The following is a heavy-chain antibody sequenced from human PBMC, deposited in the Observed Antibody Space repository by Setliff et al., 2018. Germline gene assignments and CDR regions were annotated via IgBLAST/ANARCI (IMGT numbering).Heavy chain of an antibody. CDR2: INTGSANT. J-gene: IGHJ4*02. V-gene: IGHV1-3*04. CDR1: GYTFTNYA. CDR3: ARDLSTTVMTRSWYYFDY. D-gene: IGHD4-17*01. Sequence: GASVKVSCKASGYTFTNYAIHWVRQAPGQRPEWMGWINTGSANTKYSQKFQGRVTITTDTSTSTAYMELRSLRSDDTAMYYCARDLSTTVMTRSWYYFDYWGQGTLVTVSS.